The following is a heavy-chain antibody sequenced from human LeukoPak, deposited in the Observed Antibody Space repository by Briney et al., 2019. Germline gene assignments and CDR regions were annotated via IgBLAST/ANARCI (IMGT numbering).Heavy chain of an antibody. CDR1: GYTFTGYY. D-gene: IGHD3-10*01. V-gene: IGHV1-2*02. CDR3: ASSNYGSGSMIDY. CDR2: INPNSGGT. Sequence: ASVKVSCKASGYTFTGYYMHWVRQAPGQGLEWMGWINPNSGGTNYAQKFQGRVTMTTDTSTSTAYMELRSLRSDDTAVYYCASSNYGSGSMIDYWGQGTLVTVSS. J-gene: IGHJ4*02.